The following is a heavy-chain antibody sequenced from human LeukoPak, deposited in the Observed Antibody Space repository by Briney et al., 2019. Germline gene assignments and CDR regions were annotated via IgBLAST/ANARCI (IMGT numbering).Heavy chain of an antibody. CDR1: GGSFSGYY. D-gene: IGHD3-22*01. J-gene: IGHJ4*02. CDR3: ARGQNYYYDSSGYFDY. CDR2: INHSGST. Sequence: SETLSLTCAVYGGSFSGYYWSWIRQPPGKGLEWIGEINHSGSTNYNPSLKSRVTISVDTSKNQFSLKLSSVTAADTAVYYCARGQNYYYDSSGYFDYWGRGTLVTVSS. V-gene: IGHV4-34*01.